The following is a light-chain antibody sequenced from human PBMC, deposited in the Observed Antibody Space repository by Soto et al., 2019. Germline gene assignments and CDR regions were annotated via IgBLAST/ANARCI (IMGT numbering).Light chain of an antibody. V-gene: IGLV2-8*01. CDR3: SSYAGSNKL. CDR1: SSDVGGYNY. J-gene: IGLJ2*01. Sequence: QSALTQSPSASGSPGQSVTISCTGTSSDVGGYNYVSWYQQHPGKAPKLMIYEVSKRPSGVPDRFSGSKSGITASLTVSGLQAEDEADYYCSSYAGSNKLFGGGTKLTVL. CDR2: EVS.